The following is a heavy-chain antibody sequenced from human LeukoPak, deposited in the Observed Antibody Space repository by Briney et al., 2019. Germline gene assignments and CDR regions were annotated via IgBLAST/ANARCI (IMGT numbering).Heavy chain of an antibody. V-gene: IGHV4-39*07. J-gene: IGHJ6*03. CDR2: IYSSGST. Sequence: SETLSLACTVSGASISGSGYYWGWIRQPPGKGLEWIGSIYSSGSTYYNASLKSRVTISVDTSKNQFSLKLSSVTAADTAVYYCARCVSGYSLGYYYMDVWGKGTTVTVSS. CDR1: GASISGSGYY. CDR3: ARCVSGYSLGYYYMDV. D-gene: IGHD3-22*01.